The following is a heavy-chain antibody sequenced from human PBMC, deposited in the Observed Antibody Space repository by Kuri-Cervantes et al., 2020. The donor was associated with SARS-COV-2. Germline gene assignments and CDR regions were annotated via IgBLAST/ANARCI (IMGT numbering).Heavy chain of an antibody. J-gene: IGHJ1*01. Sequence: GESLKISCAASGFTFDDYGMSWVRQAPGKGLEWVSGINWNGGSTGYADSVKGRFTISRDNAKNSLYLQMNSLRAEDTAVYYCAKDPPLLRYFQHWGQGTLVTVSS. V-gene: IGHV3-20*04. CDR1: GFTFDDYG. D-gene: IGHD2-15*01. CDR2: INWNGGST. CDR3: AKDPPLLRYFQH.